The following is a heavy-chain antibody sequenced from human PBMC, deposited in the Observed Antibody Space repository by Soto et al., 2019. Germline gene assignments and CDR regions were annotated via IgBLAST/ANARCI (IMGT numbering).Heavy chain of an antibody. CDR3: ARRSNSGSYFDY. D-gene: IGHD3-10*01. CDR1: GGSPSNYNYY. Sequence: SGTLSLTFTFSGGSPSNYNYYWAWIRQPPGRGLEWIGTVYYSGFTYYNPSLNSRLTISVDTSKNQFSLMLTSVTAADTAVYYCARRSNSGSYFDYWGQGTLVTVSS. J-gene: IGHJ4*02. V-gene: IGHV4-39*01. CDR2: VYYSGFT.